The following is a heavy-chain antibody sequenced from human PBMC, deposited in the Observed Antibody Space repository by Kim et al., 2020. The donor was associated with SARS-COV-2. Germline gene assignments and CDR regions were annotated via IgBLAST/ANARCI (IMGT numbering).Heavy chain of an antibody. CDR1: GDSVSSNSAA. CDR2: TYYRSKWYN. CDR3: AREPPAPFCSGGSCYDY. V-gene: IGHV6-1*01. J-gene: IGHJ4*02. D-gene: IGHD2-15*01. Sequence: SQTLSLTCAISGDSVSSNSAAWNWIRQSPSRGLEWLGRTYYRSKWYNDYAVSVKSRITIKSDTSKNQFSLQLNSVTPEDTAVYYCAREPPAPFCSGGSCYDYWGQGTLVTVSS.